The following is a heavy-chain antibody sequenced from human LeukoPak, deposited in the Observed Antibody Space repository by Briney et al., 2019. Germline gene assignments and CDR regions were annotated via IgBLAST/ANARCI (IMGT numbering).Heavy chain of an antibody. CDR3: ARDWSYYYMDV. V-gene: IGHV1-18*01. Sequence: ASVKVSCKASGYTFTSFFISWVRQAPGQGLEWMGWISAYNGDTNYAQNLQGRFTMTTDTSTSTAYMELRSLRSDDTAVYYCARDWSYYYMDVWGKGTTVTVS. CDR2: ISAYNGDT. J-gene: IGHJ6*03. CDR1: GYTFTSFF.